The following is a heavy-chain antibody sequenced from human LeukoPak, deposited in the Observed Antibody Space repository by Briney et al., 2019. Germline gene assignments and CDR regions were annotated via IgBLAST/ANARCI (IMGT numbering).Heavy chain of an antibody. J-gene: IGHJ4*02. CDR2: IYYSGST. CDR1: GGSISSYF. Sequence: TSETLSLTCTVSGGSISSYFWSWIRQPPGKGLEWIGYIYYSGSTNYNPPLKSRVTMSVDTSKNQFSLKLSSVTAADTAVYYCARIDRAVAGTIDYWGQGTLVTVSS. D-gene: IGHD6-19*01. CDR3: ARIDRAVAGTIDY. V-gene: IGHV4-59*08.